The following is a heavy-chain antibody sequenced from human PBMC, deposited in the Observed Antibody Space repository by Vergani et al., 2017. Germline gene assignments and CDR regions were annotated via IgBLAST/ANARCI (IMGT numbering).Heavy chain of an antibody. CDR3: ATKSCGTPGCQIGYFRG. D-gene: IGHD1-1*01. J-gene: IGHJ1*01. CDR1: GFTSSYYG. Sequence: QVHLVESGGGVVQPGRSLRLSRVVSGFTSSYYGMHWVRQAPGKGLEWVAVLSYDGTQKYYADSVKGRFTISRDNSKSTLYLQMNSLRTEDTAVYYCATKSCGTPGCQIGYFRGWGQGTLVTVSS. V-gene: IGHV3-30*03. CDR2: LSYDGTQK.